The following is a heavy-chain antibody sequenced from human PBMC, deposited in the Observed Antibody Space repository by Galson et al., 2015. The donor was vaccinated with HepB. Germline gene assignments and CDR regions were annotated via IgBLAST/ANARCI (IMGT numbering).Heavy chain of an antibody. V-gene: IGHV3-23*01. CDR3: AKQSDYGSGSLNFDY. CDR1: GFTFSSYA. D-gene: IGHD3-10*01. CDR2: ISGSGGST. Sequence: SLRLSCAASGFTFSSYAMSWVRQAPGKGLEWVSAISGSGGSTYYADSVKGRFTISRDNSKNTLYLQMNSLRAEDTAVYYCAKQSDYGSGSLNFDYWGQGTLVTVSS. J-gene: IGHJ4*02.